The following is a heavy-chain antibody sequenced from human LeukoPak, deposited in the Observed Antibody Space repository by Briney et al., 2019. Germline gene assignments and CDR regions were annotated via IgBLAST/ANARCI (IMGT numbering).Heavy chain of an antibody. J-gene: IGHJ4*02. CDR2: FFQSHKS. V-gene: IGHV4-38-2*01. CDR3: ARVLSFPYLLDS. CDR1: GHSTTRGYY. Sequence: PSGTLSLTCAISGHSTTRGYYWAWFRQSPGKGLEWIATFFQSHKSFYNASLESRVTMSLDTSKSQFSLNLTSVTAADTAVYSCARVLSFPYLLDSWGRGTQVTVSS. D-gene: IGHD2/OR15-2a*01.